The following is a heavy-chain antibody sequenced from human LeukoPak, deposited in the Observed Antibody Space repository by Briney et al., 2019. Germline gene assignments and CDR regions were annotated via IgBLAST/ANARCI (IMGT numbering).Heavy chain of an antibody. Sequence: GASVKVSCKASGGTFSSYAISWVRQAPGQGLEWMGGIIPIFGTANYAQKFQGRVTITTDESTSTAYMELSSLRSEDTAVYYGARARYYDFWSGYFLRTWFDPWGQGTLVTVSS. CDR1: GGTFSSYA. V-gene: IGHV1-69*05. CDR2: IIPIFGTA. CDR3: ARARYYDFWSGYFLRTWFDP. D-gene: IGHD3-3*01. J-gene: IGHJ5*02.